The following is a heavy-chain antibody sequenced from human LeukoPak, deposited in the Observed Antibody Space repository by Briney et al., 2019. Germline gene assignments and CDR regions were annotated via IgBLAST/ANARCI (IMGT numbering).Heavy chain of an antibody. Sequence: GGSLRLSCAASGFTFSSFWMHWVRQAPGKGLVWVSRISTDGGTTTYADSVRGRFTISRDNANNTLYLQMNSLRAEDTAVYYCAKGLYDFWSGYSRVYYYYGMDVWGQGTTVTVSS. D-gene: IGHD3-3*01. CDR3: AKGLYDFWSGYSRVYYYYGMDV. CDR1: GFTFSSFW. J-gene: IGHJ6*02. V-gene: IGHV3-74*01. CDR2: ISTDGGTT.